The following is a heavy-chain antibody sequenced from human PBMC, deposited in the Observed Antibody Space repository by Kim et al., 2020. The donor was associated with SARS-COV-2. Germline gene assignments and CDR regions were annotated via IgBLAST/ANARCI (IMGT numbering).Heavy chain of an antibody. D-gene: IGHD6-13*01. J-gene: IGHJ6*02. CDR3: ASPQGSSRGPGYYYYYGMDV. Sequence: RFTISRDNAKNSLYLQMNSLRAEDTAVYYCASPQGSSRGPGYYYYYGMDVWGQGTTVTVSS. V-gene: IGHV3-11*06.